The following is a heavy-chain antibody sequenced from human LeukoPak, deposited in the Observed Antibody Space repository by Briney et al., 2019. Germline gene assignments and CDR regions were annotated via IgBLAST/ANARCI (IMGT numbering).Heavy chain of an antibody. Sequence: SKTLSLTCAVYGGSFSGSYWSWIRQPPGKGLEGIGVINHSGGTTYNPSLKSRVTISVDTSKNQSSLKLSSVTAADTAVYYCARTKRIFGVVIGAMDDWGQGSLVTVSS. J-gene: IGHJ4*02. D-gene: IGHD3-3*01. CDR3: ARTKRIFGVVIGAMDD. CDR1: GGSFSGSY. CDR2: INHSGGT. V-gene: IGHV4-34*01.